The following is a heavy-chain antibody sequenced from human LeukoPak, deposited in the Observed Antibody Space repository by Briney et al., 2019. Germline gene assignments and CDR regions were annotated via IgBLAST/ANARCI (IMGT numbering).Heavy chain of an antibody. V-gene: IGHV3-23*01. CDR1: GFTFSSYA. D-gene: IGHD3-3*01. CDR3: AKERLRFLEWLFDAFDI. Sequence: PGGSLRLSCAASGFTFSSYAMSWVRQAPGKGLEWVSAISGSGGSTYYADSVKGRFTISRDNSKNTLYLKMNSLRAEDTAVYYCAKERLRFLEWLFDAFDIWGQGTMVTVSS. CDR2: ISGSGGST. J-gene: IGHJ3*02.